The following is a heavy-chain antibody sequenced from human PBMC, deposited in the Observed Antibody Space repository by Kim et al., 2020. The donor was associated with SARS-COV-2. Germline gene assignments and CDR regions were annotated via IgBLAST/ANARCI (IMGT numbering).Heavy chain of an antibody. CDR3: ARGDYDSSGYDWFDP. D-gene: IGHD3-22*01. Sequence: AASAKGRFTITRDNSKNTLYLQVNSLGAEDTAVYYCARGDYDSSGYDWFDPWGQGTLVTVSS. V-gene: IGHV3-30*07. J-gene: IGHJ5*02.